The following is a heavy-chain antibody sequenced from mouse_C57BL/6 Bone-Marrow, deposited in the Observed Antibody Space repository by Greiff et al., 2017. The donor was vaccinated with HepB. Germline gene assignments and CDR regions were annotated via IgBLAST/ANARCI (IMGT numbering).Heavy chain of an antibody. CDR2: INPGSGGT. V-gene: IGHV1-54*01. J-gene: IGHJ3*01. Sequence: QVQLQQSGAELVRPGTSVKVSCKASGYAFTNYLIEWVKQRPGQGLEWIGVINPGSGGTNYNEKFKGKATLTADKSSSTAYMQLSSLTSEDSAVYFCASGYYYGSSRFAYWGQRTLVTVSA. D-gene: IGHD1-1*01. CDR1: GYAFTNYL. CDR3: ASGYYYGSSRFAY.